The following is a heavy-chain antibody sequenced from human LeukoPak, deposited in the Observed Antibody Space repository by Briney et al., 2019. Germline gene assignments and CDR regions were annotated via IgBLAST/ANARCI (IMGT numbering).Heavy chain of an antibody. CDR2: IYHSGST. Sequence: SETLSLTCAVSGGSISSSNWWSWVRQPPGKGLEWIGEIYHSGSTNYNPSLKSRVTISVDTSKNQFSLKLSSVTAADTAVYYCARVGYSSGWFFDYWGQGTLVTVSS. J-gene: IGHJ4*02. V-gene: IGHV4-4*02. D-gene: IGHD6-19*01. CDR3: ARVGYSSGWFFDY. CDR1: GGSISSSNW.